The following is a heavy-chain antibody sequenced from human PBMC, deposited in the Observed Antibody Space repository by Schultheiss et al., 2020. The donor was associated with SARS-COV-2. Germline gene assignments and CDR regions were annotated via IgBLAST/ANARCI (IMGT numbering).Heavy chain of an antibody. CDR3: ARLHGDVVVPDAIYYYGMDV. D-gene: IGHD2-2*01. CDR2: TWYDGSNK. J-gene: IGHJ6*02. Sequence: GGSLRLSCAASGFAFSTYGMHWVRQAPGKGLQWVAVTWYDGSNKNYVDSVKGRFTISRDNSKNTLYLQMNSLRAEDTAVYYCARLHGDVVVPDAIYYYGMDVWGRGTLVTVSS. V-gene: IGHV3-33*01. CDR1: GFAFSTYG.